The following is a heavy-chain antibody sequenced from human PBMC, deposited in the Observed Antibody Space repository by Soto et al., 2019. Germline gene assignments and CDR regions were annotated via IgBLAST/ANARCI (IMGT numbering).Heavy chain of an antibody. Sequence: ASVKVSCKASGGTFSSYAISWVRQAPGQGLEWMGGIIPIFGTANYAQKFQGRVTITADESTSTGYMELSSLRSEDTAVYYCARDRPRITMIVVVPTTYYYGMDVWGQGTTVTVSS. J-gene: IGHJ6*02. CDR1: GGTFSSYA. V-gene: IGHV1-69*13. D-gene: IGHD3-22*01. CDR2: IIPIFGTA. CDR3: ARDRPRITMIVVVPTTYYYGMDV.